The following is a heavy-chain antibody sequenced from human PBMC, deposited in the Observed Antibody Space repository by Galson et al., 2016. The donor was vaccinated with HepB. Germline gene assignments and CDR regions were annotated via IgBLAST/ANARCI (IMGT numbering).Heavy chain of an antibody. V-gene: IGHV4-39*01. CDR2: IYYSGTT. D-gene: IGHD2/OR15-2a*01. J-gene: IGHJ3*01. CDR1: GGSISSSSYF. CDR3: ARQDRAGLVYF. Sequence: SETLSLTCTVSGGSISSSSYFWAWIRQPPGKGLDWIGSIYYSGTTHYNPSLQSRVSISVDTSKNQFSHRLTSVSAADTAMYACARQDRAGLVYFWGQGTLVTVSS.